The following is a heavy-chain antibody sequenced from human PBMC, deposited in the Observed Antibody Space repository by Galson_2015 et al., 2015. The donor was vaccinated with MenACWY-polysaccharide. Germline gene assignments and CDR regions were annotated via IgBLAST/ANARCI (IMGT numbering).Heavy chain of an antibody. Sequence: SVKFSCTGSGYTFTTYAINWVRQAPGQGLEWVGWICTNNGNTNYAQKLQGRVAMTTDTSTSTDYMEMRSLGSDDTAVCYCARGGNSRSCSDYFDYWGQATLVTVSS. D-gene: IGHD2-2*01. CDR3: ARGGNSRSCSDYFDY. V-gene: IGHV1-18*04. CDR1: GYTFTTYA. CDR2: ICTNNGNT. J-gene: IGHJ4*02.